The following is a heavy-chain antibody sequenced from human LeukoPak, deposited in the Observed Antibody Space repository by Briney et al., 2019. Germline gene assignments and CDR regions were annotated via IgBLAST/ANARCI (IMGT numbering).Heavy chain of an antibody. D-gene: IGHD3-10*01. CDR1: XGXISXYY. CDR3: ARHSLWFGELFPIDY. V-gene: IGHV4-59*08. Sequence: LSXTXTVXXGXISXYYWSWIRQPPGKGLEWIGYIYYSGSTNYNPSLKSRVTISVDTSKNQFSLKLSSVTAADTAVYYCARHSLWFGELFPIDYWGQGTLVTVSS. CDR2: IYYSGST. J-gene: IGHJ4*02.